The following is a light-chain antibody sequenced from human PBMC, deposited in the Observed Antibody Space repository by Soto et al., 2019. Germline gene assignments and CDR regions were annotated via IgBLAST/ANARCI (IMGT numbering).Light chain of an antibody. CDR1: QGIRTY. Sequence: IQLTQSPSSLSASVGDRVTITCRASQGIRTYFAWYEQKPGKAPKLLIYAASILQSGVPSRFSGSGSWTDFTLTISSLQPEDFATYSCQQLNSCPYTFGRGTKLV. CDR3: QQLNSCPYT. J-gene: IGKJ2*01. CDR2: AAS. V-gene: IGKV1-9*01.